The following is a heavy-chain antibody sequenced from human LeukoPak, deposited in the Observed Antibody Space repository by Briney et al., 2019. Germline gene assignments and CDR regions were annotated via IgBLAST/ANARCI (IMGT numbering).Heavy chain of an antibody. CDR3: SRESGHFSPFGH. D-gene: IGHD2-21*02. CDR2: ISLSGRT. J-gene: IGHJ4*02. CDR1: GGSIINANW. Sequence: PSGTLSLTYGGSGGSIINANWWSWDRQPPGQGLEWIGEISLSGRTNYNPSLKSRVTMSLDESKNHRSLNLASVTAADTAVYYCSRESGHFSPFGHGGQGTLVTVTS. V-gene: IGHV4-4*02.